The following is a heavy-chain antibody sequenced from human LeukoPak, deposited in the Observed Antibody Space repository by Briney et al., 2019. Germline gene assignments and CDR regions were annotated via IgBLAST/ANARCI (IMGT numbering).Heavy chain of an antibody. CDR3: VRGAGEIPNFDY. CDR2: IFYSGST. CDR1: GGSISSSY. J-gene: IGHJ4*02. D-gene: IGHD3-10*01. Sequence: SETLSLTCTVSGGSISSSYWSWLRQPPGKGLEWIGYIFYSGSTNYNPSLKSRVTISIDTSKNQFSLKLSSVTAADTAVYYCVRGAGEIPNFDYWGQGTLVTVSS. V-gene: IGHV4-59*01.